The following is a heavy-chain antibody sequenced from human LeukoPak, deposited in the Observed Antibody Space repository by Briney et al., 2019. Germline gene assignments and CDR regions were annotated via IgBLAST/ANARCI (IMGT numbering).Heavy chain of an antibody. CDR3: AKELTFGGVIVYYFDY. V-gene: IGHV3-23*01. J-gene: IGHJ4*02. D-gene: IGHD3-16*02. CDR1: GFTFSSYA. Sequence: GGSLRLSRAASGFTFSSYAMSWVRQAPGKGLEWVSAISGSGGSTYYADSVKGRFTISRDNSKSTLYLQMNSLRAEDTAVYYCAKELTFGGVIVYYFDYWGQGTLVTVSS. CDR2: ISGSGGST.